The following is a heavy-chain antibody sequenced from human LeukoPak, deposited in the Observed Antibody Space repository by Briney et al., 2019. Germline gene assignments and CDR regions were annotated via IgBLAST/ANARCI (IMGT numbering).Heavy chain of an antibody. J-gene: IGHJ4*02. D-gene: IGHD5-24*01. Sequence: PSQTLSLTCTVSGGSISSGGYYWSWIRQPPGKGLEWMGYICDSGDTNFNPSLKSRVTISIDTSKNQFSLKLTSVTAADTAVYYCARGGGAAGYNYEFDYWGQGTLVTVSS. CDR2: ICDSGDT. CDR1: GGSISSGGYY. CDR3: ARGGGAAGYNYEFDY. V-gene: IGHV4-61*08.